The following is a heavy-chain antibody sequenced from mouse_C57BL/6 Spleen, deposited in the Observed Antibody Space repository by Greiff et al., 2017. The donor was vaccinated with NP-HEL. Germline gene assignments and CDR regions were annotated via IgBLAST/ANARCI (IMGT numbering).Heavy chain of an antibody. CDR1: GYTFTSYR. D-gene: IGHD1-1*01. CDR2: IDPNSGGT. J-gene: IGHJ1*03. CDR3: ARGSGSGYFWYFDV. V-gene: IGHV1-72*01. Sequence: QVQLQQSGAELVKPGASVKLSCKASGYTFTSYRMHWVKQRPGRGLEWIGRIDPNSGGTKYNEKFKSKATLTVDKPSSTAYMRLSSLTSEDSAVYYCARGSGSGYFWYFDVWGTGTTVTVSS.